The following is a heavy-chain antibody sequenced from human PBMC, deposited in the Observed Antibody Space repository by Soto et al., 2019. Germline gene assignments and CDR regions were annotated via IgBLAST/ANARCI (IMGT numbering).Heavy chain of an antibody. CDR2: ISAYNGNT. CDR3: VVAAQPYYFDY. Sequence: ASVKVSCKASGYTFTSYGISWVRQAPGQGLEWMGWISAYNGNTNYAQKLQGRVTMTTDTSTSTAYMELRSLRSDDTAVYYCVVAAQPYYFDYWGQGTLVTVPQ. V-gene: IGHV1-18*01. D-gene: IGHD2-15*01. CDR1: GYTFTSYG. J-gene: IGHJ4*02.